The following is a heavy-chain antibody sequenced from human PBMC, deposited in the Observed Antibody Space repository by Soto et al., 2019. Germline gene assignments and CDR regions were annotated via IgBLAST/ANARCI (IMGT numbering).Heavy chain of an antibody. V-gene: IGHV1-46*01. CDR2: INPRSGKT. J-gene: IGHJ3*02. Sequence: ASVKVSCKASGYTFITYYIHWVRQAPGQGLEWMGIINPRSGKTTYAQKFQGRVTMTRDTSASTAYMEVSSLRSEDTAVYYCARDRRGCSGGSCYPHAFDIWGQGTMVTVSS. CDR1: GYTFITYY. D-gene: IGHD2-15*01. CDR3: ARDRRGCSGGSCYPHAFDI.